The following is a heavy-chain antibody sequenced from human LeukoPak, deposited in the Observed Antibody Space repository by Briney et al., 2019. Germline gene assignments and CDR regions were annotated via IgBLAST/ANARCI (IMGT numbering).Heavy chain of an antibody. V-gene: IGHV4-39*07. CDR2: LYYSGST. Sequence: SETLSLTCTVSGGSISSSSYYWGWIRQPPGKGLEWVGSLYYSGSTYYNPSLKSRVTISVDTSKNQFSLKLSSVTAADTAVYYCARKKVVVVPAAIDYWGQGTLVTVSS. CDR1: GGSISSSSYY. J-gene: IGHJ4*02. D-gene: IGHD2-2*01. CDR3: ARKKVVVVPAAIDY.